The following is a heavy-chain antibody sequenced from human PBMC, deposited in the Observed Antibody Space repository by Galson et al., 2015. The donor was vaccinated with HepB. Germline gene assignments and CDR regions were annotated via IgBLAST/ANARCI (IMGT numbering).Heavy chain of an antibody. CDR1: GDSVSSNTVG. CDR3: AKSIHLGRGFDS. J-gene: IGHJ4*02. V-gene: IGHV6-1*01. Sequence: CAISGDSVSSNTVGWNWIRQSPSRGLEWLGRTYYRSKWSNDYAVSVKSRITINPDTSKNQLSLQLNSVTPEDTAVYYCAKSIHLGRGFDSWGQGTLVTVSS. D-gene: IGHD7-27*01. CDR2: TYYRSKWSN.